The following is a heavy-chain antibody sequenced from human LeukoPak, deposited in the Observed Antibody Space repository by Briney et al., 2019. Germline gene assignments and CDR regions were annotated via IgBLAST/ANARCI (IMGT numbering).Heavy chain of an antibody. J-gene: IGHJ4*02. Sequence: GGSLRLSCAASGFTFRNYVIHWVRKAPGKGLEWVAVTSSDLNVKLYADSVKGRFTISRDNSRSTLYLQMNSLRPEDTAIYYCARECYYGSGSPPSLYLDYWGQGTLVTVSS. CDR1: GFTFRNYV. CDR3: ARECYYGSGSPPSLYLDY. CDR2: TSSDLNVK. D-gene: IGHD3-10*01. V-gene: IGHV3-30-3*01.